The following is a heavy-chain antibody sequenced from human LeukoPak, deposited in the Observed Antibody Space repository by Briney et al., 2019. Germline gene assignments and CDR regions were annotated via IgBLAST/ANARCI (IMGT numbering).Heavy chain of an antibody. D-gene: IGHD6-19*01. Sequence: SETLSLTCTVSGGSISSYYWSWIRQPPGKGLEWVGYIYYSGSTNYNPSLKSRVPISLDTSKNQFSLKLSSVTAADTAVYYCARHSPAPGIVVAAQGGFDYWGQGTLVTVSS. V-gene: IGHV4-59*08. J-gene: IGHJ4*02. CDR1: GGSISSYY. CDR2: IYYSGST. CDR3: ARHSPAPGIVVAAQGGFDY.